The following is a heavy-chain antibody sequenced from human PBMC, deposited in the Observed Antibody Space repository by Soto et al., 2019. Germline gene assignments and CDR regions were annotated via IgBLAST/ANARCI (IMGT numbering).Heavy chain of an antibody. V-gene: IGHV4-31*03. D-gene: IGHD7-27*01. CDR3: ARTGDQEGDAFDI. CDR1: GGSISSGGYY. J-gene: IGHJ3*02. CDR2: IYYSGS. Sequence: SETLSLTCTVSGGSISSGGYYWSWIRQHPGKGLEWIGYIYYSGSNYKPSLKSRVTISVDTSKNQFSLKLSSVTAADTAVYYCARTGDQEGDAFDIWGQGTMVTVS.